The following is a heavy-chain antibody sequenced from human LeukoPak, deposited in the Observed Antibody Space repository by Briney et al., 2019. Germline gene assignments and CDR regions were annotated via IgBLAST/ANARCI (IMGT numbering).Heavy chain of an antibody. D-gene: IGHD2-15*01. J-gene: IGHJ5*02. Sequence: TSETLSLTCTVSGGSISSYYWSWIRQPPGKGLEWIGEINHSGSTNYNPSLKSRVTISIDTSKNQFSLKLSSVTAADTAVYYCARAIRVVAAKFNWFDPWGQGTLVTVSS. CDR3: ARAIRVVAAKFNWFDP. CDR2: INHSGST. V-gene: IGHV4-34*01. CDR1: GGSISSYY.